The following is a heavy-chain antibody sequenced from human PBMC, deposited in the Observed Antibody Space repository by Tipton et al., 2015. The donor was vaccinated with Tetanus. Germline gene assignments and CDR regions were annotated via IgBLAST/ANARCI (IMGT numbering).Heavy chain of an antibody. D-gene: IGHD3-22*01. CDR1: GYSFTSYW. J-gene: IGHJ4*02. CDR3: ARLEGATYYYDSSGYPSDY. CDR2: IYPGDSDT. Sequence: VQLVQSGAEVKKPGESLKISCKGSGYSFTSYWIGWVRQMPGKGLEWMGIIYPGDSDTRYSPSFQGRVTISADKSISTAYLQWSSLKASDTAMYYCARLEGATYYYDSSGYPSDYWGQGTLVTVSS. V-gene: IGHV5-51*01.